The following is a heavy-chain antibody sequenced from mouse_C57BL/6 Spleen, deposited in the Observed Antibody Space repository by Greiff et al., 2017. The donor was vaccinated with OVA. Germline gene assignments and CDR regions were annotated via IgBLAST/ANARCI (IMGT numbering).Heavy chain of an antibody. J-gene: IGHJ4*01. CDR1: GFTFSDYY. CDR3: ARDRNGYYGGAMDY. Sequence: VQLKESEGGLVQPGSSMKLSCTASGFTFSDYYMAWVRQVPEKGLEWVANINYDGSSTYYLDSLKSRFIISRDNAKNILYLQMSSLKSEDTATYYCARDRNGYYGGAMDYWGQGTSVTVSS. D-gene: IGHD2-3*01. CDR2: INYDGSST. V-gene: IGHV5-16*01.